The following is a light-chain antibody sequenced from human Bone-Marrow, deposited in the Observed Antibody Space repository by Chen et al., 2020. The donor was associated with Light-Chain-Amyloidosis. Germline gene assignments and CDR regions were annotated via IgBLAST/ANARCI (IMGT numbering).Light chain of an antibody. V-gene: IGLV3-25*03. CDR1: DLPTKY. J-gene: IGLJ2*01. Sequence: SYELTQPPSVSVSPGQTARITCSGDDLPTKYAYWYQQKPGQAPVLVIHRDTERPSGISGRFSGSGSGTTATLTISGVQAEDEADYHCQSADSSGTYEVRFGGGTKLTVL. CDR3: QSADSSGTYEVR. CDR2: RDT.